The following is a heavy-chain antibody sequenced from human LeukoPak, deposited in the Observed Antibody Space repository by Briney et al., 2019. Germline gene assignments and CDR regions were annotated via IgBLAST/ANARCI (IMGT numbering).Heavy chain of an antibody. J-gene: IGHJ4*02. D-gene: IGHD2-2*01. CDR1: GYTFTGYY. CDR2: ISPNSGGT. CDR3: ATERVGYCSSTSCYLGY. Sequence: ASVKVSCKASGYTFTGYYMHWVRQAPGQGLEWMGWISPNSGGTNYAQKFQGRVTMTRDTSISTAYMELSRLRSDDTAVYYCATERVGYCSSTSCYLGYWGQGTLVTVSS. V-gene: IGHV1-2*02.